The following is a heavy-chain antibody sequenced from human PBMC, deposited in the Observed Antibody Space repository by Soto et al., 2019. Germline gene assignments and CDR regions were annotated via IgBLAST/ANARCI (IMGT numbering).Heavy chain of an antibody. CDR2: ISGSGGST. V-gene: IGHV3-23*01. J-gene: IGHJ6*03. Sequence: GGSLRLSCAASGFTFSSYAMSWVRQAPGKGLEWVSAISGSGGSTYYADSVKGRFTISRDNSKNTLYLQMNSLRAEDTAVYYCASGDRLDDFSKNLVYYYYMDVWGKGTTVTVSS. CDR1: GFTFSSYA. CDR3: ASGDRLDDFSKNLVYYYYMDV. D-gene: IGHD4-4*01.